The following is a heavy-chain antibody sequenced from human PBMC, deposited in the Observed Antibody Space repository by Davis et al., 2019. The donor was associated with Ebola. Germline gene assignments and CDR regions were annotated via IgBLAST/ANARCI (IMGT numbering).Heavy chain of an antibody. J-gene: IGHJ5*02. CDR1: GYSFISYW. CDR3: ARHWRGSDWFDP. D-gene: IGHD3-3*01. Sequence: KVSCKGSGYSFISYWISWVRQMPGKGLEWMGRIDPSDSYTSYSPSFQGHVTISADKSISTAYLQWSSLKASDTAMYYCARHWRGSDWFDPWGQGTLVTVSS. V-gene: IGHV5-10-1*01. CDR2: IDPSDSYT.